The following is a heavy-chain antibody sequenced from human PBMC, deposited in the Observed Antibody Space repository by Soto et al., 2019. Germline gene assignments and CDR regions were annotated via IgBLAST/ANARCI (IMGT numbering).Heavy chain of an antibody. CDR2: LSVSGDSA. Sequence: EVQLLESGGGLVQPGGSLRLSCAASGFTFNTYAMNWVRQAPGKGLERVSTLSVSGDSAYFADSVRGRFTISIDNSKNTVYRQMTSLRAADTAMYYCATRDRSYCSGGTCNPFDFWGQGTLVTVSS. CDR3: ATRDRSYCSGGTCNPFDF. V-gene: IGHV3-23*01. D-gene: IGHD2-15*01. CDR1: GFTFNTYA. J-gene: IGHJ4*02.